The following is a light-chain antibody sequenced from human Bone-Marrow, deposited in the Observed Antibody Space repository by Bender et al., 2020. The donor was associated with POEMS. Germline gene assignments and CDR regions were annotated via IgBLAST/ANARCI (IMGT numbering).Light chain of an antibody. CDR3: QAWDRSTVV. Sequence: SYELTQTPSVSVSPGQTASITCSGDNLGNKFASWYQQKAGQSPVLVIYQDTERPSGIPARFSGSNSGNTATLTISGTQAMDEADYYCQAWDRSTVVFGAGTKLTVL. CDR1: NLGNKF. J-gene: IGLJ2*01. CDR2: QDT. V-gene: IGLV3-1*01.